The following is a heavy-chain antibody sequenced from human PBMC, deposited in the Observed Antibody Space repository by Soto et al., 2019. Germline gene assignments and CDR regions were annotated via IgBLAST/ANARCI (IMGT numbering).Heavy chain of an antibody. CDR2: IYPGDSDT. V-gene: IGHV5-51*01. CDR3: AVSSEYSSSSDIGYGMDV. Sequence: GESLKISCKGSGYSFTSYWSGWVRQMPGKGLEWMGIIYPGDSDTRYSPSCQGQVTISADKSISTAYLQWSSLKASDTAMYYCAVSSEYSSSSDIGYGMDVWGQGTTVTVSS. D-gene: IGHD6-6*01. CDR1: GYSFTSYW. J-gene: IGHJ6*02.